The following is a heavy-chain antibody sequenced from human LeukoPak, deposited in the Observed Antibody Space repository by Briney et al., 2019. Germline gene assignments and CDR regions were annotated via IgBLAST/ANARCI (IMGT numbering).Heavy chain of an antibody. CDR2: INPSGGST. D-gene: IGHD1-26*01. CDR3: ASSQWELLLYYGMDV. CDR1: GYTFTSYY. J-gene: IGHJ6*02. V-gene: IGHV1-46*01. Sequence: ASVKVSCKASGYTFTSYYMHRVRQAPGQGLEWMGIINPSGGSTSYAQKFQGRVTMTRDTSTSTVYMELSSLRSEDTAVYYCASSQWELLLYYGMDVWGQGTTVTVSS.